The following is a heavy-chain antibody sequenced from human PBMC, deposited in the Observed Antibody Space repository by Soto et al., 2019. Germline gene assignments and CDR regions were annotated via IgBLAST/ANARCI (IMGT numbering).Heavy chain of an antibody. Sequence: ASVKVSCKASGYTFTSYAMHWVRQAPGQRLEWMGWINAGNGNTKYSQKFQGRVTITRDTSASTAYMELSSLRSEDMAVYYCARDYDILTGYYSESGAFDIWGQGTMVTVSS. CDR2: INAGNGNT. V-gene: IGHV1-3*01. CDR3: ARDYDILTGYYSESGAFDI. J-gene: IGHJ3*02. CDR1: GYTFTSYA. D-gene: IGHD3-9*01.